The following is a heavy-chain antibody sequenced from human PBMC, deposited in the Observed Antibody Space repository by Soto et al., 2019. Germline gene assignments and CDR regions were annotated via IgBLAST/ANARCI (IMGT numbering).Heavy chain of an antibody. D-gene: IGHD3-10*01. V-gene: IGHV3-7*03. CDR3: SRDQRGSQSLDY. CDR1: GFTFSSYW. CDR2: IKQDGSEK. J-gene: IGHJ4*02. Sequence: GGSLRLSCAASGFTFSSYWMSWVRQAPGKGLELVANIKQDGSEKYYVDSVKGRFTISRDNAKNSLYLQMNSLSAEYAALYYCSRDQRGSQSLDYWGQGSLVTVSS.